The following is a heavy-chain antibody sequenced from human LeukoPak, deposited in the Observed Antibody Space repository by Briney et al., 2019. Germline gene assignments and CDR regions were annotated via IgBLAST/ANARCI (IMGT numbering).Heavy chain of an antibody. V-gene: IGHV5-51*01. D-gene: IGHD2-2*02. CDR1: GYIFSNYW. CDR2: IYPGDSDT. J-gene: IGHJ1*01. CDR3: ASTGYCRSTSCYMNFQH. Sequence: GESLKISCKGFGYIFSNYWIAWVRQMPGKGLEWMGIIYPGDSDTRYSPSFQGQVTISADKSISTAYLQWSSLKASDTAMYYCASTGYCRSTSCYMNFQHWGQGTLVTVSS.